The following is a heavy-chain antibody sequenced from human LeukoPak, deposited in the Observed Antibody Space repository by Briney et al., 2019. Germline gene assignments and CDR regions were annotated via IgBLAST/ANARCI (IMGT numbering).Heavy chain of an antibody. CDR3: ATSSIAARHDYYYYGMDV. Sequence: SETLSLTCTVSGGSISSSSYYWGWIRQPPGKGLEWIGRIYYSGSTYYNPSLKSRVTISVDTSKNQFSLKLSSVTAADTAVYYCATSSIAARHDYYYYGMDVWGQGTTVTVSS. CDR1: GGSISSSSYY. V-gene: IGHV4-39*01. J-gene: IGHJ6*02. D-gene: IGHD6-6*01. CDR2: IYYSGST.